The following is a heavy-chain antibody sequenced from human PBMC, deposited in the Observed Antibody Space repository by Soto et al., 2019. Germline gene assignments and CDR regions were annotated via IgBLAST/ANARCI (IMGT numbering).Heavy chain of an antibody. CDR1: GFTFSSYS. D-gene: IGHD3-22*01. Sequence: EVQLVESGGGLVKPGGSLRLSCAASGFTFSSYSMNWVRQAPGKGLEWVSSISSSSSYIYYADSVKGRFTISRDNAKNSLYLQMNSLRAEDTAVYYCARVTGHYYDSSGYCDYWGQGTLVTVSS. CDR3: ARVTGHYYDSSGYCDY. V-gene: IGHV3-21*01. CDR2: ISSSSSYI. J-gene: IGHJ4*02.